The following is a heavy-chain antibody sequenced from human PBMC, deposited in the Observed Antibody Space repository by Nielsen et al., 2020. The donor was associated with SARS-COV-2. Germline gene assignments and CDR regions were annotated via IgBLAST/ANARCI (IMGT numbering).Heavy chain of an antibody. V-gene: IGHV4-4*02. D-gene: IGHD2-2*01. J-gene: IGHJ6*03. CDR2: IYHSGST. CDR3: ARDRRDIVVVPAAETGYYYYVDV. Sequence: VRQAPVKGLEWIGEIYHSGSTNYNPSLKSRVTISVDKSKNQFSLKLSSVTAADTAVYYCARDRRDIVVVPAAETGYYYYVDVWGKGTTVTVSS.